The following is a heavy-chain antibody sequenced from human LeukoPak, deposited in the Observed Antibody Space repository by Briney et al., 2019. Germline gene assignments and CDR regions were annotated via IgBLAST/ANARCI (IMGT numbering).Heavy chain of an antibody. J-gene: IGHJ4*02. CDR1: GGSISSSSYY. CDR2: INHSGST. Sequence: SETLSLTCTVSGGSISSSSYYWSWIRQPPGKGLEWIGEINHSGSTNYNPSLKSRVTISVDTSKNQFSLKLSSVTAADTAVYYCARRGGPTYYYDSSGYYHGLFFNYWGQGTLVTVSS. CDR3: ARRGGPTYYYDSSGYYHGLFFNY. V-gene: IGHV4-39*07. D-gene: IGHD3-22*01.